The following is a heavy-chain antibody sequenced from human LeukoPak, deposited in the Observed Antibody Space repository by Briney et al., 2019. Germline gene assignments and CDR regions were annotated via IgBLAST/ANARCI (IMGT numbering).Heavy chain of an antibody. Sequence: SVKVSCKASGGTFSSYAISWVRQAPGQGLEWMGGIIPIFGTANYAQKFQGRVTITADESTSTAYMELSGLRSEDTAVYYCARDGYYDILTGFESFGMDVWGKGTTVTVSS. CDR1: GGTFSSYA. CDR3: ARDGYYDILTGFESFGMDV. CDR2: IIPIFGTA. V-gene: IGHV1-69*01. D-gene: IGHD3-9*01. J-gene: IGHJ6*04.